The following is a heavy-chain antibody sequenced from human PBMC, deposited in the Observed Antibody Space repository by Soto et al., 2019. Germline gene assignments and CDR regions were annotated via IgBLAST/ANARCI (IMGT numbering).Heavy chain of an antibody. CDR3: ARVLPYDFWSGPRWFDP. D-gene: IGHD3-3*01. Sequence: SETLSLTCAVYGGSFIGYYWSWIRQPPGKGLEWIGEINHSGSTNYNPSLKSRVTISVDTSKNQFSLKLSSVTAADTAVYYCARVLPYDFWSGPRWFDPWGQGTLVTVSS. CDR2: INHSGST. V-gene: IGHV4-34*01. CDR1: GGSFIGYY. J-gene: IGHJ5*02.